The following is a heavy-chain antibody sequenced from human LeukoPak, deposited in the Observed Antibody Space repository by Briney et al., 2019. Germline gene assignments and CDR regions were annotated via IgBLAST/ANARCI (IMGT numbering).Heavy chain of an antibody. J-gene: IGHJ6*03. CDR2: IIPIFGTA. D-gene: IGHD4-11*01. V-gene: IGHV1-69*05. CDR3: ARSRPTVTTEYYYYMGV. Sequence: SVKGSCKASGGTFTSYAISWVRQAPGQGLEWMGGIIPIFGTANYAQKFQGRVTITTDESTSTAYMELSSLRSEDTAVYYCARSRPTVTTEYYYYMGVWGKGTTVTVSS. CDR1: GGTFTSYA.